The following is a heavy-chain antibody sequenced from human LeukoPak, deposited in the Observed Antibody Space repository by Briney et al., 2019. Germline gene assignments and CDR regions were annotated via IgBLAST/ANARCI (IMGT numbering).Heavy chain of an antibody. V-gene: IGHV6-1*01. CDR2: TYYRSKWYN. CDR3: ARSAYSSGWYDDY. CDR1: GDSVSSNSAA. Sequence: SQTLSLTCAISGDSVSSNSAAWNGIRQSPSRGLEWLGRTYYRSKWYNDYAVSVKSRITINPDTSKNQFSLQLNSVTPEDTAVYYCARSAYSSGWYDDYWGQGTLVTVSS. J-gene: IGHJ4*02. D-gene: IGHD6-19*01.